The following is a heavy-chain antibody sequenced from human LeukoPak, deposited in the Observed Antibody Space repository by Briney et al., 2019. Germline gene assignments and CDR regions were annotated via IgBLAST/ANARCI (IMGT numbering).Heavy chain of an antibody. Sequence: ASVKVSCKASGYTFTSYYMHWVRQAPGQGLEWMGWINPNSGGTNYAQKFQGRVTMTRDTSISTAYMELSSLRSEDTAVYYCARAGGYCGRISCPYYFDYWGQGSLVAVSS. D-gene: IGHD2-15*01. J-gene: IGHJ4*02. CDR2: INPNSGGT. CDR1: GYTFTSYY. V-gene: IGHV1-2*02. CDR3: ARAGGYCGRISCPYYFDY.